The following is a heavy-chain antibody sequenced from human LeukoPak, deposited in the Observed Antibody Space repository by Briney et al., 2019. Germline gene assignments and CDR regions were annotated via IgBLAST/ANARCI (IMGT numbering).Heavy chain of an antibody. CDR3: ASFTMIVVVIPDAFDI. V-gene: IGHV4-38-2*02. J-gene: IGHJ3*02. Sequence: PSETLSLTCTVSGYSISSGYYWGWIRQPPGKGLEWIGSIYYSGSTYYNPSLKSRVTISVDTSKNQFSLKLSSVTAAGTAVYYCASFTMIVVVIPDAFDIWGQGTMVTVSS. CDR1: GYSISSGYY. CDR2: IYYSGST. D-gene: IGHD3-22*01.